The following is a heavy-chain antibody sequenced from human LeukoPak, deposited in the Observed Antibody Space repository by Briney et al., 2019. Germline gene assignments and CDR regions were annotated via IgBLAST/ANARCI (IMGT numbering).Heavy chain of an antibody. CDR3: ARYSSTFSYYGVDV. D-gene: IGHD6-13*01. CDR2: IGADNGNT. Sequence: ASVKVSCKTSGYTFTSYLISWVRQAPGQGLEWMGWIGADNGNTNYAQRLQGRVTMTTDTSTSTAYMELRSLRSDDTAVYYCARYSSTFSYYGVDVWGQGTTVTVSS. J-gene: IGHJ6*02. V-gene: IGHV1-18*01. CDR1: GYTFTSYL.